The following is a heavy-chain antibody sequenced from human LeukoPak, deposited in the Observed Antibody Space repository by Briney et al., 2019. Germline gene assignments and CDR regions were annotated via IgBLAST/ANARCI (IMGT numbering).Heavy chain of an antibody. Sequence: PGRSLRLSCATSGFAFSTQGMHWVRQAPGKGLEWVAAIWHDGNNKYYVDSVKGRFTISRDNSKNTVYLQMNSLRVEDTAVYYCARDLGDSSGYYPGYWGQGTLVTVSS. D-gene: IGHD3-22*01. CDR2: IWHDGNNK. CDR1: GFAFSTQG. V-gene: IGHV3-33*01. CDR3: ARDLGDSSGYYPGY. J-gene: IGHJ4*02.